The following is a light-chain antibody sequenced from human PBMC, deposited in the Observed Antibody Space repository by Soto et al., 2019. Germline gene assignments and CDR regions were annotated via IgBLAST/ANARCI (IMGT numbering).Light chain of an antibody. CDR1: SGHSSYA. CDR2: LNSDGSH. Sequence: QLVLPQSPSASASLGASVKLTCTLSSGHSSYAIAWHQQQPEKGPRYLMKLNSDGSHSKGDGIPDRFSGSSSGAERYLTISSLQSDDEADYYCQTWGTGIQGVFGGGTKLTVL. CDR3: QTWGTGIQGV. V-gene: IGLV4-69*01. J-gene: IGLJ3*02.